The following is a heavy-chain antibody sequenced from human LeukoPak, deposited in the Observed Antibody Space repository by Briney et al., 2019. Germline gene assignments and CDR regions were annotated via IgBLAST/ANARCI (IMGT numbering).Heavy chain of an antibody. Sequence: PSETLSLTCTVSGGSISSYYWNWIRQPPGKGLEWIGYIYYSGSTNYNPSLKSRVTMSVDTSKNQFSLKLSSVTAADTAVYYCAREARTSRKAFDYWGQGTLVTVSS. V-gene: IGHV4-59*12. CDR3: AREARTSRKAFDY. CDR1: GGSISSYY. J-gene: IGHJ4*02. CDR2: IYYSGST. D-gene: IGHD2-2*01.